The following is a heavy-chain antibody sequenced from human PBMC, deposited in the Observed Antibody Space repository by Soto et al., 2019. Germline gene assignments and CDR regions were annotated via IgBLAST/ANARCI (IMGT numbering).Heavy chain of an antibody. D-gene: IGHD1-26*01. J-gene: IGHJ1*01. CDR1: GFTFSSYA. V-gene: IGHV3-30-3*01. CDR3: ARAGTTNEYFQH. CDR2: ISYDGSNK. Sequence: GGSLRLSCAASGFTFSSYAMHWVRQAPGKGLEWVAVISYDGSNKYYADSVKGRFTISRDNSKNTLYLQMNSLRAEDTAVYYCARAGTTNEYFQHWGQGTLVTVSS.